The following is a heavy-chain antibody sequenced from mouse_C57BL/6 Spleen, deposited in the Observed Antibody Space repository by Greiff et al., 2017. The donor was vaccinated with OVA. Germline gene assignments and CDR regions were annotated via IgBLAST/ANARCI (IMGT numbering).Heavy chain of an antibody. D-gene: IGHD1-1*01. CDR1: GYTFTSYW. Sequence: QVQLKQPGAELVKPGASVKLSYKASGYTFTSYWMHWVKQRPGRGLEWIGRIDPNSGGTKYNEKFKSKATLTVDKPSSTAYMQLSSLTSVDSAVYYCARSTVVAAYYFDYWGQGTTLTVSS. J-gene: IGHJ2*01. CDR3: ARSTVVAAYYFDY. V-gene: IGHV1-72*01. CDR2: IDPNSGGT.